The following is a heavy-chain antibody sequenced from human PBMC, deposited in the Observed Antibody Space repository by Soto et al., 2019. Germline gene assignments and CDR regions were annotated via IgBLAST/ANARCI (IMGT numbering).Heavy chain of an antibody. J-gene: IGHJ6*02. CDR3: VSPGVCDRTNYYYYYGMDV. CDR1: GFTFSVYA. CDR2: VTANGGST. D-gene: IGHD3-10*01. Sequence: EVQLLEAGGGCVQPGGSLRLSCAATGFTFSVYAMTWVRQAPGKGLEWVSAVTANGGSTYSADSVKGRFTISRDNSMNTLFLQMNSLRAEDTAVYYCVSPGVCDRTNYYYYYGMDVWGQGTRVTV. V-gene: IGHV3-23*01.